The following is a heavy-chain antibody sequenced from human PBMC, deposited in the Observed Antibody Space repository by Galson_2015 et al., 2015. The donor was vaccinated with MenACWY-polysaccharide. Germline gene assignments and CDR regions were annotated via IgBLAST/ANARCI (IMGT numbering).Heavy chain of an antibody. CDR2: ISVYNGNT. CDR1: GYSFTSYG. D-gene: IGHD3-10*01. J-gene: IGHJ3*02. V-gene: IGHV1-18*01. CDR3: ARRSLVRVSLRPDDAFDI. Sequence: SVKVSCKASGYSFTSYGISWVRQAPGQGLEWMGWISVYNGNTNYAQNFQGRVTITTDTSTRTAYMDLRSLTSDDTAVYFCARRSLVRVSLRPDDAFDIWGQGTMVTVSS.